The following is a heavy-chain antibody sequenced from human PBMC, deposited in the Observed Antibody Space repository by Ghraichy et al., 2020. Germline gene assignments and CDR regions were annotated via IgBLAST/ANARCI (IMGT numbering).Heavy chain of an antibody. CDR3: ARGLGEARGSYWGNYYDYGMDV. Sequence: GGSLRLSCAASGFTFSSYAMHWVRQAPGKGLEYVSAISSNGGSTYYANSVKGRFTISRDNSKNTLYLQMGSLRAEDMAVYYCARGLGEARGSYWGNYYDYGMDVGGQGTTVTVSS. J-gene: IGHJ6*02. CDR2: ISSNGGST. CDR1: GFTFSSYA. D-gene: IGHD1-26*01. V-gene: IGHV3-64*01.